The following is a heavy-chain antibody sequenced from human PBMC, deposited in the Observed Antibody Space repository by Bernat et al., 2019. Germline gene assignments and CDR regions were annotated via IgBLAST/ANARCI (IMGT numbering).Heavy chain of an antibody. D-gene: IGHD2-15*01. CDR1: GGSFSGYY. CDR3: ARGFGYCSGGSCYGRFYYYYYMDV. J-gene: IGHJ6*03. CDR2: INHSGST. Sequence: QVQLQQWGAGLLKPSETLSLTCAVYGGSFSGYYWSWILQPPGKGLEWIGEINHSGSTNYNPSLKSRVTISVDTSKNQFSLKLSSVTAADTAVYYCARGFGYCSGGSCYGRFYYYYYMDVWGKGTTVTVSS. V-gene: IGHV4-34*01.